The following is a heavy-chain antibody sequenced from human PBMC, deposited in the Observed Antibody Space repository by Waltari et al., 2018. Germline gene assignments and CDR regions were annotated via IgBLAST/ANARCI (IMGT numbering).Heavy chain of an antibody. D-gene: IGHD3-22*01. CDR3: AKEPPYYYDSSGYYGFDY. CDR1: GFTFSSYA. CDR2: ISGMGGST. Sequence: EVQLLESGGGLVQPGGSLRLSCAASGFTFSSYAMSWVRQAPGKGLVWVSAISGMGGSTYYADSVKGRFTISRDNSKNTLYLQMNSLRAEDTAVYYCAKEPPYYYDSSGYYGFDYWGQGTLVTVSS. V-gene: IGHV3-23*01. J-gene: IGHJ4*02.